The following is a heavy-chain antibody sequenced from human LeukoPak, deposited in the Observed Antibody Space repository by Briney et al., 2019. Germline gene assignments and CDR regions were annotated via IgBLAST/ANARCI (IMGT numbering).Heavy chain of an antibody. J-gene: IGHJ4*02. CDR3: ARTDFWSGYYRNFDY. V-gene: IGHV4-38-2*01. Sequence: SETLSLTFAVSGYSISSGYYWGWIRQPPGKGLEWIGSIYHSGSTYYNPSLKSRVTISVDTSKNQFSLKLGSVTAADTAVYYCARTDFWSGYYRNFDYWGQGTLVTVSS. D-gene: IGHD3-3*01. CDR2: IYHSGST. CDR1: GYSISSGYY.